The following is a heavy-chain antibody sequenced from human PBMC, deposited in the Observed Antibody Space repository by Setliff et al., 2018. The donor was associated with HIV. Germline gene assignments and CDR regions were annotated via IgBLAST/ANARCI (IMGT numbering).Heavy chain of an antibody. J-gene: IGHJ6*03. CDR2: ITTDSSYI. Sequence: PGGSLRLSSVASGFTLSTYCMNWVRQAPGKGLEWVSSITTDSSYIFDADSVKGRFTISRDNAQNSLYLQMNNLRVEDTAVYYCARDGTRIQAAMDLWGKGTTVTVSS. CDR3: ARDGTRIQAAMDL. V-gene: IGHV3-21*01. CDR1: GFTLSTYC.